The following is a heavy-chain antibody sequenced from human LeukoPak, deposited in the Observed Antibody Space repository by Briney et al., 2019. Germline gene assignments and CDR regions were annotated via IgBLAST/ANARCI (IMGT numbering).Heavy chain of an antibody. CDR3: ARDRALGYFDL. V-gene: IGHV3-30*04. CDR1: RFTITNYA. CDR2: VSFDGSDK. J-gene: IGHJ2*01. D-gene: IGHD3-10*01. Sequence: GRSLRLSCAASRFTITNYAIHWVRQAPGKGLDWVAVVSFDGSDKYYTDSVRGRFIISRYNSKNTLYLRMNSLTPEDTAVYYCARDRALGYFDLWGRGTLVTVSS.